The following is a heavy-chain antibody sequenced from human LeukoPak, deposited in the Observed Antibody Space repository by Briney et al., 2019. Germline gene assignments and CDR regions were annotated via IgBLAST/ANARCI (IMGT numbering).Heavy chain of an antibody. D-gene: IGHD4-11*01. CDR3: ANQAYSQFDY. J-gene: IGHJ4*02. CDR1: GFAFSSYW. V-gene: IGHV3-7*01. Sequence: GGSLRLSCVASGFAFSSYWMSWVRQAPGKGLELVANISPDGSGNYCVDSVKGRFAISRDNAKRSLYLQMNSLRAEDTAVYYCANQAYSQFDYWGQGTLVTVSS. CDR2: ISPDGSGN.